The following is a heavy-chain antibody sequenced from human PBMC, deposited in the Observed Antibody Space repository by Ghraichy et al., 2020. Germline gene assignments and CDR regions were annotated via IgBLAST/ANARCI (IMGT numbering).Heavy chain of an antibody. V-gene: IGHV1-18*01. CDR1: GYTFTSYG. CDR3: ARVWDYYDSSGYTYTAFDI. CDR2: ISAYNGNT. D-gene: IGHD3-22*01. J-gene: IGHJ3*02. Sequence: ASVKVSCKASGYTFTSYGISWVRQAPGQGLEWMGWISAYNGNTNYAQKLQGRVTMTTDTSTSTAYMELRSLRSDDTAVYYCARVWDYYDSSGYTYTAFDIWGQGTMVTVSS.